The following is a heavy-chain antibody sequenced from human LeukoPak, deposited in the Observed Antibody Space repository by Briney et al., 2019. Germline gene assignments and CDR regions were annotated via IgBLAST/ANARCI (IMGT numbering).Heavy chain of an antibody. D-gene: IGHD6-13*01. V-gene: IGHV3-64D*09. Sequence: GGSLRLSCSASGFTFSSYAMHWVRQAPGEGLEYVSGISGNGGNTYYADSVKGRFTISRDNSKNTLYLQMSSLRAEDTAVYYCVKLSSRVSQTIGYWGQGTLVTVSS. CDR1: GFTFSSYA. CDR2: ISGNGGNT. CDR3: VKLSSRVSQTIGY. J-gene: IGHJ4*02.